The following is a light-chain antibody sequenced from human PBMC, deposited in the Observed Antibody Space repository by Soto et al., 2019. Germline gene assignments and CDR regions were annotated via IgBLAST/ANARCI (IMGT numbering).Light chain of an antibody. J-gene: IGKJ5*01. CDR2: GAS. CDR1: QYIGDF. CDR3: EQTYRTPVT. V-gene: IGKV1-39*01. Sequence: DIQMTQSPSSLSASVRDRVTITCRASQYIGDFLNWYQQTPGKAPKLLIFGASNLHIGVPSRFSGSGSGTEFTLTINNLQPEDFATYYCEQTYRTPVTFGQGTDWRL.